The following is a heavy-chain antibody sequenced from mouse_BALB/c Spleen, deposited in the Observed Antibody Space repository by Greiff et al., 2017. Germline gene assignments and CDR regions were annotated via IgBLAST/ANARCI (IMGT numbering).Heavy chain of an antibody. Sequence: EVKLQQSGAELVKPGASVKLSCTASGFNIKDTYMHWVKQRPEQGLEWIGRIDPANGNTKYDPKFQGKATITADTSSNTAYLQLSSLTSEDTAVYYCARGQITTATFDYWGQGTTLTVSS. CDR1: GFNIKDTY. D-gene: IGHD1-2*01. CDR2: IDPANGNT. J-gene: IGHJ2*01. CDR3: ARGQITTATFDY. V-gene: IGHV14-3*02.